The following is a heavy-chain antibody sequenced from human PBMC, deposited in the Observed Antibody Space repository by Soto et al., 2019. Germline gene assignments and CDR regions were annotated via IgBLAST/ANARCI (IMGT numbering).Heavy chain of an antibody. D-gene: IGHD6-6*01. Sequence: VGSLRLSGAASGFTFSSYAMSWVRQAPGKGLEWVSAISGSGGSTYYADSVKGRFTISRDNSKNTLYLQMNSLRAEDTAVYYCAKDDLAARPGWFDPWGQGTLVTVSS. V-gene: IGHV3-23*01. CDR1: GFTFSSYA. CDR2: ISGSGGST. CDR3: AKDDLAARPGWFDP. J-gene: IGHJ5*02.